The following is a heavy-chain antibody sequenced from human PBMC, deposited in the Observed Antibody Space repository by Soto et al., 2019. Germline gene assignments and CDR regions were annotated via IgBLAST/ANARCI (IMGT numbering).Heavy chain of an antibody. CDR3: ARDRGNWNSLSHFDY. CDR2: IIPILGIA. J-gene: IGHJ4*02. CDR1: GGTFSSYT. D-gene: IGHD1-7*01. Sequence: SVKVSCKASGGTFSSYTISWVRQAPGQGLEWMGRIIPILGIANYAQKFQGRVTITADKSTSTAYMELSSLRSEDTAVYYCARDRGNWNSLSHFDYWGQGTLVTVSS. V-gene: IGHV1-69*04.